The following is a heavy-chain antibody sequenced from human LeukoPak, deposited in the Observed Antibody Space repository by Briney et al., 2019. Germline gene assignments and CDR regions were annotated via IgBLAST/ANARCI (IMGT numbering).Heavy chain of an antibody. Sequence: SETLSLTCTVSGGSISSGSYYWSWIRQPAGKGLEWIGRIYTSGSTNYNPSLKSRVTISVDTSKNQFSLKLSSVTAADTAVYYCAGKKVQLERRYAFDIWGQGTMVTVSS. V-gene: IGHV4-61*02. D-gene: IGHD1-1*01. CDR2: IYTSGST. CDR1: GGSISSGSYY. CDR3: AGKKVQLERRYAFDI. J-gene: IGHJ3*02.